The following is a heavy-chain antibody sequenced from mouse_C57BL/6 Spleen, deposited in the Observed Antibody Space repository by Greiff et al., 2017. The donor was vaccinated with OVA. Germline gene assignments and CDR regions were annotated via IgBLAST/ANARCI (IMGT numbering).Heavy chain of an antibody. V-gene: IGHV5-17*01. CDR3: ARSGDYEWFAY. CDR1: GFTFSDYG. J-gene: IGHJ3*01. D-gene: IGHD2-4*01. CDR2: ISSGSSTI. Sequence: EVKVVESGGGLVKPGGSLKLSCAASGFTFSDYGMHWVRQAPEKGLEWVAYISSGSSTIYYADTVKGRFTISRDNAKNTLFLQMTSLRSEDTAMYYCARSGDYEWFAYWGQGTLVTVSA.